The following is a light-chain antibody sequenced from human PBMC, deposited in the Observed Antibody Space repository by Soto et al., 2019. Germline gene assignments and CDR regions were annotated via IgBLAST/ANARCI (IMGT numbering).Light chain of an antibody. Sequence: DIQLTQSPSTLSASFGGRVTLTCPASQSLNTRLAWYQQRPGKAPKPLIYDASTLESGVPSRFSGSGSGTEFTLTISSLQPEDFATYYCLQHNSYPALTFGGGTKVDIK. CDR1: QSLNTR. CDR2: DAS. CDR3: LQHNSYPALT. J-gene: IGKJ4*01. V-gene: IGKV1-5*01.